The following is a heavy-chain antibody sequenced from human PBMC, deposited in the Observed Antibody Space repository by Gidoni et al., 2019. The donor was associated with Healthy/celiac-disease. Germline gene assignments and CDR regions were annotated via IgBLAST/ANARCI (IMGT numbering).Heavy chain of an antibody. CDR1: GFTFDDYA. V-gene: IGHV3-9*01. J-gene: IGHJ4*02. CDR3: AKVNIRDYYDSSAPFDH. Sequence: EVQLVESGGGLVQPGRSLRLSCAASGFTFDDYAMHWVRQAPGKGLEWVSGISWNSGSIGYADSVKGRFTISRDNAKNSLYLQMNSLRAEDTALYYCAKVNIRDYYDSSAPFDHWGQGTLVTVSS. CDR2: ISWNSGSI. D-gene: IGHD3-22*01.